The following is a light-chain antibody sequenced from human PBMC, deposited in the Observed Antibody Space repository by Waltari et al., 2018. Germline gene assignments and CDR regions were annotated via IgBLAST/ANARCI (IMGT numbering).Light chain of an antibody. CDR1: QSVSNN. CDR2: AAS. V-gene: IGKV3-15*01. Sequence: EIEMMQSPATLSVSPGERAALSCRASQSVSNNLAWYQQKPGQAPRLLIYAASTRATGIPARFRGSGSGTEFTLTISSLQSEDFALYYCQQYNNWLTFGGGTKVEIK. J-gene: IGKJ4*01. CDR3: QQYNNWLT.